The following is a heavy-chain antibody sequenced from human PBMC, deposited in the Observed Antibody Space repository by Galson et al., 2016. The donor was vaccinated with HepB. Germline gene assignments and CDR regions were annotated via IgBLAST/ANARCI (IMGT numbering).Heavy chain of an antibody. CDR1: GGSLSGYY. J-gene: IGHJ2*01. Sequence: LSLTCDVSGGSLSGYYWSWMRQSPGKGLEWIGETNHVGSTYYNPSLQSRVTISVDTSKNQFSLTVMSVTAADTAVYYCARTTRERFFDLWGRGTLVTVSS. V-gene: IGHV4-34*01. CDR3: ARTTRERFFDL. D-gene: IGHD1-1*01. CDR2: TNHVGST.